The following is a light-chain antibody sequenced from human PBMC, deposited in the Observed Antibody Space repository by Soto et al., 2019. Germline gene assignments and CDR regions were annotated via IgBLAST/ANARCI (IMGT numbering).Light chain of an antibody. CDR1: RSDVGGYNY. CDR2: DVT. V-gene: IGLV2-14*01. Sequence: QSVLTQPASVSGSPGQSITISCTGTRSDVGGYNYVYWHQQHPGKAPKLMIYDVTNRPSGVSDRFSGSKSGNTASLTISGLQAEDEADYYCSSYSSSSTYVFVAVSKVTVL. CDR3: SSYSSSSTYV. J-gene: IGLJ1*01.